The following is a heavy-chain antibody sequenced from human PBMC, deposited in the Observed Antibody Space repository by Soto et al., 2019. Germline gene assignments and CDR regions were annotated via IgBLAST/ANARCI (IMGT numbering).Heavy chain of an antibody. D-gene: IGHD6-13*01. V-gene: IGHV1-24*01. J-gene: IGHJ3*02. CDR2: FDPEDGET. CDR1: GYTLTELS. Sequence: ASVKVSCKVSGYTLTELSMHWVRQAPGKGLEWMGGFDPEDGETIYAQKFQGRVTMTEDTSTDTAYMELSSLRSEDTAVYYCATDASSSHHAFDIWRQGTMATVSS. CDR3: ATDASSSHHAFDI.